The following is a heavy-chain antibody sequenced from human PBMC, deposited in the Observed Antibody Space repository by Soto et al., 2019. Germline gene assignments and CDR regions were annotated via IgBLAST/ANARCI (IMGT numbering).Heavy chain of an antibody. J-gene: IGHJ2*01. CDR2: INWNGGST. CDR3: ARVGCSGGSCYYWYFDL. V-gene: IGHV3-20*01. D-gene: IGHD2-15*01. Sequence: VQLVESGGGVVRPGGSLRLSCAASGFTFDDYGMSWVRQAPGKGLEWVSGINWNGGSTGYADSVKGRFTISRDNAKNSLYLQMNSLRAEDTALYHCARVGCSGGSCYYWYFDLWGRGTLVTVSS. CDR1: GFTFDDYG.